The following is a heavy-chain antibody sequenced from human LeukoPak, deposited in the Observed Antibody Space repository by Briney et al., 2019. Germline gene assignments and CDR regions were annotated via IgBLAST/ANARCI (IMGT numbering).Heavy chain of an antibody. D-gene: IGHD2-21*02. CDR2: IFYSGST. J-gene: IGHJ4*02. V-gene: IGHV4-39*01. CDR1: GGSISTSSYY. Sequence: PSETLSLTRTVSGGSISTSSYYWGWVRQPPGKGLEWIGNIFYSGSTYYSPSLKSRVTISVDTSKNQFSLKLSSVTAADTAVYYCARHGRDCGGDCDAIDYWGQGTLVTVSS. CDR3: ARHGRDCGGDCDAIDY.